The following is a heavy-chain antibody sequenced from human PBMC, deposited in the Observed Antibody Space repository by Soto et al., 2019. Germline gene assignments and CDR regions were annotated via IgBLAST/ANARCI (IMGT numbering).Heavy chain of an antibody. Sequence: SETLSLTCTVSGGSISSSSYYWGWIRQPPGKGLEWIGSIYYSGSTYYNPSLKSRVTISVDTSKNQFSLKLSPVTAADTAVYYCARRRYSYGSYYYYMDVWGKGTTVTVSS. D-gene: IGHD5-18*01. J-gene: IGHJ6*03. V-gene: IGHV4-39*01. CDR3: ARRRYSYGSYYYYMDV. CDR1: GGSISSSSYY. CDR2: IYYSGST.